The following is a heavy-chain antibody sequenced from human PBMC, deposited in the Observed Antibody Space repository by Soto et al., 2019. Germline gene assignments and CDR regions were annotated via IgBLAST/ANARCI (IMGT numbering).Heavy chain of an antibody. J-gene: IGHJ6*02. CDR1: GFACSTYA. Sequence: GGSMRLSVGASGFACSTYAMNWVRQAPGNGLEWVSAISGSGGSIHYADSVKGRFTISRDNSKNTLYLQMNSRRDEDTAVYHCVKGYWKGDVWGQGT. CDR2: ISGSGGSI. D-gene: IGHD1-1*01. V-gene: IGHV3-23*01. CDR3: VKGYWKGDV.